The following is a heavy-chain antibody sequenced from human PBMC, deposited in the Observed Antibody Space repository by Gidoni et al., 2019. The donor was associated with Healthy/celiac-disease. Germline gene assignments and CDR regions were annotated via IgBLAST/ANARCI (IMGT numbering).Heavy chain of an antibody. CDR1: GDSVSNPDYY. V-gene: IGHV4-39*07. Sequence: QLQLQESGPRLVKPSETLSLSCTVSGDSVSNPDYYWGWVRQPPGKGLEWIGTVYYRGTTYYNPSRKIRVTILVHTSLNQFSLRLSSVTAADTAIYYCARDIRYSSSWSHFDFWGQGTLATVSP. J-gene: IGHJ4*02. CDR3: ARDIRYSSSWSHFDF. CDR2: VYYRGTT. D-gene: IGHD6-13*01.